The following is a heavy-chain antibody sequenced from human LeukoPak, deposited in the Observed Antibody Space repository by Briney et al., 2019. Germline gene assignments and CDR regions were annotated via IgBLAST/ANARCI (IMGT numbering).Heavy chain of an antibody. CDR1: GGSINSRGYI. D-gene: IGHD5-24*01. Sequence: SETLSLTCTGLGGSINSRGYIWVWVRQPPGKGLDWVGDIFYTNGHTSYNPSLESRVTISVDASRSQFSLRVTSVTAADTAVYFCARRRYGSSWTDSWGQGTLVTVSS. CDR3: ARRRYGSSWTDS. CDR2: IFYTNGHT. J-gene: IGHJ4*02. V-gene: IGHV4-39*01.